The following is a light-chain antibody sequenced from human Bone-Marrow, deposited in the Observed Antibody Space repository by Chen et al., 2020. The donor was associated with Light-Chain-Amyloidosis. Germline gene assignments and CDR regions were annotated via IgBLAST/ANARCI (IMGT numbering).Light chain of an antibody. CDR2: MVS. J-gene: IGKJ4*01. V-gene: IGKV2-40*01. CDR3: MQRIEFPFT. Sequence: DIVMTQTPLSLSVTPGEPASISCRSSQTLLDSDDGNTYLDWFLQKPGQSPQLLIYMVSHRASGVPDRFSVSGSGTDFTLKISRVEAEDVGVYYCMQRIEFPFTFGGGTKVEIK. CDR1: QTLLDSDDGNTY.